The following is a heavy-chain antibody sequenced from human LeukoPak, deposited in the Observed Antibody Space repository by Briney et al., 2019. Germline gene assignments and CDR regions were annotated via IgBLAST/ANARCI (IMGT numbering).Heavy chain of an antibody. CDR3: ARRCSGGSCYFSYYYGMDV. CDR1: GYTFTSYG. V-gene: IGHV1-18*01. J-gene: IGHJ6*02. D-gene: IGHD2-15*01. CDR2: ISAYNGNT. Sequence: ASVKVSCKASGYTFTSYGIIWVRQAPGQGLEWMGWISAYNGNTNYAQKLQGRVTMTTDTSTSTAYMELRSLRSDDTAVYYCARRCSGGSCYFSYYYGMDVWGQGTTVTVSS.